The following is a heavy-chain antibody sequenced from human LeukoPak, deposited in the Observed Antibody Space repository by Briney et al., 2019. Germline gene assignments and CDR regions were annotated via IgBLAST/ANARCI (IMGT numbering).Heavy chain of an antibody. Sequence: GGSLRLSCVVSGFTASTNFMSWVRQASGERLEWVSVIYSGGSTYYADSVKGRFTISRDNSKNTLYLQMNSLRAEDTAVYYCARTRVDTTTFDYFDYWGQGTLVTVSS. V-gene: IGHV3-53*01. D-gene: IGHD4-11*01. CDR2: IYSGGST. CDR1: GFTASTNF. CDR3: ARTRVDTTTFDYFDY. J-gene: IGHJ4*02.